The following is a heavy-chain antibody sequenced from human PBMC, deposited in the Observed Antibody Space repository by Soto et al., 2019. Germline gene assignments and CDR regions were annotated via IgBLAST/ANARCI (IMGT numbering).Heavy chain of an antibody. CDR3: ARDLFAATPSY. D-gene: IGHD2-15*01. J-gene: IGHJ4*02. Sequence: QVQLVHSGAEVKKPGASVKVSCKASGYTFTSYYMHWVRQAPGQGLEWMGIINPSGGSTSYAQKVQGSVNMPRDTSTSTVDMELSSLRSEDTAVYYCARDLFAATPSYWGQGTLVTVSS. CDR2: INPSGGST. V-gene: IGHV1-46*03. CDR1: GYTFTSYY.